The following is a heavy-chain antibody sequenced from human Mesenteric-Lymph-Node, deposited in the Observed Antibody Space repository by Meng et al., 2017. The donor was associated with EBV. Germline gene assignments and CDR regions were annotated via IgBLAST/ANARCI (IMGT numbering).Heavy chain of an antibody. V-gene: IGHV1-3*01. CDR3: ARDIAGGWFGDY. D-gene: IGHD6-19*01. CDR2: INADNGNT. J-gene: IGHJ4*02. CDR1: GDTLNPYV. Sequence: QYQLGQSGAEVKKPGASVKVSCKAPGDTLNPYVIHWVRQAPGQRLEWMGWINADNGNTKYSQKYQGRVTFTRDTFANTAYMEVRSLRSEDTAVYYCARDIAGGWFGDYWGQGTLVTVSS.